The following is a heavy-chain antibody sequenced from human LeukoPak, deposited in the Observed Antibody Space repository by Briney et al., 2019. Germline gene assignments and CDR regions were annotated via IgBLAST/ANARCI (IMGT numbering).Heavy chain of an antibody. Sequence: SETLSLTCAVYGGSFSGYYWSWIRQPPGKGLEWIGEIHHSGSTNYNPSLKSRVTISVDTSKYQFSLRLSSVTAADTAVYYCARSGSYYGGKNWFDPWGQGTLVTVSS. V-gene: IGHV4-34*01. CDR3: ARSGSYYGGKNWFDP. D-gene: IGHD3-10*01. J-gene: IGHJ5*02. CDR1: GGSFSGYY. CDR2: IHHSGST.